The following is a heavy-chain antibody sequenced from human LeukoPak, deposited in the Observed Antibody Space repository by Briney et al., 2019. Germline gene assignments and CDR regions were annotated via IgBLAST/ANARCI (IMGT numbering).Heavy chain of an antibody. CDR2: IRYDGSNK. CDR1: GFTFSSYG. CDR3: ATLWVVINISAEDY. Sequence: GRSLRLSCAASGFTFSSYGMHWVRQAPGKGLEWVAFIRYDGSNKYYADSVKGRFTISRDNSKNTLYLQMNSLRAEDTAVYYCATLWVVINISAEDYWGQGTLVTVSS. D-gene: IGHD3-22*01. V-gene: IGHV3-30*02. J-gene: IGHJ4*02.